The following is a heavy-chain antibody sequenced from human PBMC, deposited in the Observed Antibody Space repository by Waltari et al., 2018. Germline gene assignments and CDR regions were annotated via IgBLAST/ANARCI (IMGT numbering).Heavy chain of an antibody. Sequence: QVQLVQSGAEVKKPGASVKVSCKASGYSFIAFHMHWVRQAPGQGLEWMGWINPNSGGTNYAQKFQGRVTMTRDTSISTTYMELSSLQFDDTAIYYCTAEPPGWCPGGSWGQGTLVTVSS. J-gene: IGHJ5*02. CDR3: TAEPPGWCPGGS. CDR1: GYSFIAFH. CDR2: INPNSGGT. D-gene: IGHD5-12*01. V-gene: IGHV1-2*02.